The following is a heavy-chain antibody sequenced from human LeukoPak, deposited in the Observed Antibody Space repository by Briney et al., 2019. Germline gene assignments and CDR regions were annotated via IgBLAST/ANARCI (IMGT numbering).Heavy chain of an antibody. D-gene: IGHD2-15*01. CDR3: ARGGRSSNDAFDI. Sequence: GGSLRLSCAASGFTFSSYSMNWVRQAPGKGLEWVSSISSSSSYIYYADSVKGRFTISRDNAKNSLYLQMNSLRAEDTAVYYCARGGRSSNDAFDIWGQGTMVTVSS. CDR2: ISSSSSYI. V-gene: IGHV3-21*01. J-gene: IGHJ3*02. CDR1: GFTFSSYS.